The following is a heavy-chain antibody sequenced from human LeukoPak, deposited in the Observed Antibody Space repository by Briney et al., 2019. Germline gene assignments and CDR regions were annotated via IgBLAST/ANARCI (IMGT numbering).Heavy chain of an antibody. CDR3: ARRVVVVVAAMRSDTFDP. D-gene: IGHD2-15*01. Sequence: PSETLSLTCTVSGGSISSYYWSWIRQPPGRGLEWIGYIYYSGSTNYNPSLKSRVTMSVDTSKNQFSLKLSSVTAADTAVYYCARRVVVVVAAMRSDTFDPWGQGTLVTVSS. CDR2: IYYSGST. CDR1: GGSISSYY. V-gene: IGHV4-59*08. J-gene: IGHJ5*02.